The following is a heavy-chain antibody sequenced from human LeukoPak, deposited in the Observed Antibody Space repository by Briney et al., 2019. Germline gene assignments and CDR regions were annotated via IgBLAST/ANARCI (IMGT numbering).Heavy chain of an antibody. Sequence: GGSLRLSCAALGFIFGNYWMHWVRQVPGKGLVWVARINPNGKITTYTDSVEGRFTISRDNAKNTLYLQMNSLSAEDTAVYYCARDFAGDRDYWGQGTLVTVSS. D-gene: IGHD4-17*01. CDR3: ARDFAGDRDY. J-gene: IGHJ4*02. CDR1: GFIFGNYW. V-gene: IGHV3-74*01. CDR2: INPNGKIT.